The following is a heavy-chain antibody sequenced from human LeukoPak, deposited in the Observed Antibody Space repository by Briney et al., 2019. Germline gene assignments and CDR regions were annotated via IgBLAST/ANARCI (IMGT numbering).Heavy chain of an antibody. J-gene: IGHJ4*02. CDR2: ISAYNGNT. CDR3: ARDRDYGDYNTQDLFVY. D-gene: IGHD4-17*01. V-gene: IGHV1-18*01. Sequence: ASVKVSCTASGGTFSSYAISWVRQAPGQGLEWMGWISAYNGNTNYAQRLQGRVTMTTDTSTSTAYMELRSLRSDDTAVYYCARDRDYGDYNTQDLFVYWGQGTLVTVSS. CDR1: GGTFSSYA.